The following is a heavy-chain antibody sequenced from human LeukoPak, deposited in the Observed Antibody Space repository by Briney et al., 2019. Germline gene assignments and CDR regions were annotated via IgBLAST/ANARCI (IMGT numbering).Heavy chain of an antibody. CDR3: ARGLVGSGSYYTSATNPYNWFDP. CDR2: VYQGRAS. J-gene: IGHJ5*02. D-gene: IGHD3-10*01. Sequence: SETLSLTCTVSRYSISSDHFWTWVRQPPGKGLEWIGQVYQGRASNYNPSLKSRVAIATDTSKNQFSLKLSSVTAADTAVYYCARGLVGSGSYYTSATNPYNWFDPWGQGTLVTVSS. V-gene: IGHV4-38-2*02. CDR1: RYSISSDHF.